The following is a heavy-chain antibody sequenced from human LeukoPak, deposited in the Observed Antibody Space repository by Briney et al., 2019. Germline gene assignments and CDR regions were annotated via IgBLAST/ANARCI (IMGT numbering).Heavy chain of an antibody. CDR1: GFTFNSYA. V-gene: IGHV3-30-3*01. D-gene: IGHD2-15*01. Sequence: GGSLRLSCVGSGFTFNSYAVHWVRQAPGKGLEWVAVISYDGSINFYAASVKGRFTISRDNPKNTLYLQMNSLRAEDTALYFCARDRRYCGGGSCYFDYFFDYWGQGTLVTVSS. CDR2: ISYDGSIN. CDR3: ARDRRYCGGGSCYFDYFFDY. J-gene: IGHJ4*02.